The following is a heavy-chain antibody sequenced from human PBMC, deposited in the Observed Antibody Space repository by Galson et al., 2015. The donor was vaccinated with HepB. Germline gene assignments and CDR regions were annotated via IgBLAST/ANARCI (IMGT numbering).Heavy chain of an antibody. CDR2: IYADDSET. CDR3: ARQRRATPFDY. Sequence: QSGAEVKKSGESLKISCKGSGYSFSTYCIGWVRQMPGKGLEWMGSIYADDSETRYNPSFQGQVTISTDKSISTAYLQWSSLKASDTAMYYCARQRRATPFDYWCPVTLVSVSS. V-gene: IGHV5-51*01. J-gene: IGHJ4*01. CDR1: GYSFSTYC.